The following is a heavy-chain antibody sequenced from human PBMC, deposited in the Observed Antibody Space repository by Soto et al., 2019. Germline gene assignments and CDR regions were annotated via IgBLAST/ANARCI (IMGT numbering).Heavy chain of an antibody. CDR3: AKDRRGSSWNDAFDV. D-gene: IGHD6-13*01. V-gene: IGHV3-23*01. CDR1: GFTFSNYA. J-gene: IGHJ3*01. CDR2: ISGSGDNT. Sequence: EVQLLESGGGLVQPGGSLRLSCAASGFTFSNYAMSWVRQAPGKGLEWVSGISGSGDNTYYADSVKGRFTISRDNSKKTLHLQMNSLRAEDTAIYYCAKDRRGSSWNDAFDVWGQGTMVTVSS.